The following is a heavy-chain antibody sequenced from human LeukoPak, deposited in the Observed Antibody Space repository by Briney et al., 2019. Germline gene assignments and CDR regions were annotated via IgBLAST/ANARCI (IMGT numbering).Heavy chain of an antibody. Sequence: SETLSLTCAVYGGSFSGYYWGWVRQPPGKALEWIGNIFYSGSTYYSPSLKSRVTISLDTSRNQFSLKLNSVTAADTAVYYCAKSNGYGLIDIWDQGTMVTVSS. CDR3: AKSNGYGLIDI. CDR1: GGSFSGYY. V-gene: IGHV4-34*12. J-gene: IGHJ3*02. CDR2: IFYSGST. D-gene: IGHD3-22*01.